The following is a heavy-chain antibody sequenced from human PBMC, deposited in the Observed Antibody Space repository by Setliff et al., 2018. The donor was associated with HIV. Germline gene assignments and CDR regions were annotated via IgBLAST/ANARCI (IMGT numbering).Heavy chain of an antibody. CDR1: GGYMSGYY. CDR3: ARPGSLFYWVDP. CDR2: IYIDGTA. V-gene: IGHV4-4*08. Sequence: SETLSLTCTVSGGYMSGYYWSWIRQPPGKGLEWIGYIYIDGTAYYNPSLKSRVTMSIDTSKSQFSLKLNSVTAADTAVYYCARPGSLFYWVDPWGQGTLVTVSS. D-gene: IGHD3-3*01. J-gene: IGHJ5*02.